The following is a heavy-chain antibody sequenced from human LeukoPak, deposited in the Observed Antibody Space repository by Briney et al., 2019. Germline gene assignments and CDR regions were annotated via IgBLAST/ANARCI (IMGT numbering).Heavy chain of an antibody. J-gene: IGHJ4*02. D-gene: IGHD3-22*01. CDR2: IYYSGST. CDR1: GGSISSYY. V-gene: IGHV4-59*12. CDR3: ARDTLDYYDSSGYFSY. Sequence: PSETLSLTCTVSGGSISSYYWSWIRQPPGKGLEWIGYIYYSGSTNYNPSLKSRVTISVDTSKNQFSLKLSSVTAADTAVYYCARDTLDYYDSSGYFSYWGQGTLVTVSS.